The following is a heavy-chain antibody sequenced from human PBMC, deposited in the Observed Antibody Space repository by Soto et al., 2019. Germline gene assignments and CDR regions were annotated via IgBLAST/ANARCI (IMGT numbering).Heavy chain of an antibody. CDR3: AKGGYTFGFLFAS. CDR1: GFTFGSYA. D-gene: IGHD5-18*01. V-gene: IGHV3-23*01. J-gene: IGHJ4*02. CDR2: IDKTGVST. Sequence: GGSLRLSCAASGFTFGSYAMSWVRQAPGKGLEWVSTIDKTGVSTYYADSVKGRFTISRDNSKQTLYLQMISLRAEDTAVYYCAKGGYTFGFLFASWGQGTLVTVSS.